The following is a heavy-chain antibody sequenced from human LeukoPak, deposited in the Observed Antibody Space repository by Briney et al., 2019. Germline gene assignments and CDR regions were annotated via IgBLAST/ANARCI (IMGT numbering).Heavy chain of an antibody. Sequence: GGSLRLSCAASGFTFSSSGMHWVRQAPGKGLEYVSVISSDGDNTYYADSVKGRFTISRDNSKNTLYLQMGSLRAEDMAVYYCARAALEYCGGDCLDYWGQGTLVTVPS. CDR2: ISSDGDNT. D-gene: IGHD2-21*01. CDR1: GFTFSSSG. V-gene: IGHV3-64*02. J-gene: IGHJ4*02. CDR3: ARAALEYCGGDCLDY.